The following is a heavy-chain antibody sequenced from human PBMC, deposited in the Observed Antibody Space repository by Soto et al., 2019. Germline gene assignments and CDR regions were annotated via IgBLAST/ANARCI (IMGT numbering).Heavy chain of an antibody. CDR2: IIPILGIA. CDR3: ATDIQWLESY. Sequence: QVQLVQSGAEVKKPGSSVKVSCKASGGTFSSYTISWVRQAPGQGLEWMGRIIPILGIANYAQKFQGRVTITADKATSTAYMELSSLRSEDTAVYYCATDIQWLESYWGQGTLVTVSS. V-gene: IGHV1-69*08. D-gene: IGHD6-19*01. J-gene: IGHJ4*02. CDR1: GGTFSSYT.